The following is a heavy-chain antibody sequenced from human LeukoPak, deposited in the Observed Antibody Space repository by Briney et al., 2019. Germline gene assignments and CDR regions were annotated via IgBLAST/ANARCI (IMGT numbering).Heavy chain of an antibody. D-gene: IGHD3-22*01. Sequence: PSETLSLTCAVYGGSFSGYYWSWIRQPPGKGLEWIGEINHSGSTNYNPSLKSRVTISVDTSKNQFSLKLSSATAADTAVYYCARGGYYYDSSGSDFDYWGQGTLVTVSS. CDR1: GGSFSGYY. CDR2: INHSGST. CDR3: ARGGYYYDSSGSDFDY. V-gene: IGHV4-34*01. J-gene: IGHJ4*02.